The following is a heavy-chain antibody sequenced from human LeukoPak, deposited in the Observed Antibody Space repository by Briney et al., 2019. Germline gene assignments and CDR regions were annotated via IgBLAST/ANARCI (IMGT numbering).Heavy chain of an antibody. CDR2: IIPIFGTA. J-gene: IGHJ4*02. Sequence: ASVKVSCKASGGTFSSYAISWVRQAPGQGLEWMGGIIPIFGTANYAQKFQGRVTITTDESTSTAYVELSSLRSEDTAVYYCARANYDYVWGSYRQYYFDYWGQGTLVTVSS. D-gene: IGHD3-16*02. CDR1: GGTFSSYA. CDR3: ARANYDYVWGSYRQYYFDY. V-gene: IGHV1-69*05.